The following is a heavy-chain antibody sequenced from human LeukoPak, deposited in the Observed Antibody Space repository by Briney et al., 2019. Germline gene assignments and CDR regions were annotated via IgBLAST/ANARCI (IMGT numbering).Heavy chain of an antibody. CDR1: GFTFSSYW. CDR3: VTVTIDDAFDI. Sequence: PGGSLRLSCAASGFTFSSYWMSWVRQAPGKGLEWVANIKQDGSEKYYVDSVKGRFTISRDNAKNSLYLQMNSLRAEDTAVYYCVTVTIDDAFDIWGQGTMVTVSS. V-gene: IGHV3-7*01. J-gene: IGHJ3*02. CDR2: IKQDGSEK. D-gene: IGHD4-17*01.